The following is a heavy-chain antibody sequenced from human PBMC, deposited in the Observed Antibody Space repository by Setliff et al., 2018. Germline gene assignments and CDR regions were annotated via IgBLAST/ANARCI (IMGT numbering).Heavy chain of an antibody. CDR1: GYTFTSYY. V-gene: IGHV1-46*01. CDR3: ARDRVDFVVPEAAARLDP. J-gene: IGHJ5*02. Sequence: ASVKVSCKASGYTFTSYYMHWVRQAPGQGLEWMGIIYPSGGSISYAQKFQGRVTMTRDTSTSTVYVELSSLRSEDTAVYYCARDRVDFVVPEAAARLDPWGQGTLVTVSS. D-gene: IGHD2-15*01. CDR2: IYPSGGSI.